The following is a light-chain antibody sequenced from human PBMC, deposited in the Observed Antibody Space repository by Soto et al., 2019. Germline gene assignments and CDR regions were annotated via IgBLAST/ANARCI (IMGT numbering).Light chain of an antibody. CDR2: GAS. CDR1: QSVSSNY. V-gene: IGKV3D-20*02. CDR3: QQGNTWPWT. J-gene: IGKJ1*01. Sequence: PGERATLSCRASQSVSSNYLAWYQHKPGQAPRLLIYGASSRATGIPDRFSGSGSGTDFTLTIGRLEPEDFAVYYCQQGNTWPWTFGQGTKVDI.